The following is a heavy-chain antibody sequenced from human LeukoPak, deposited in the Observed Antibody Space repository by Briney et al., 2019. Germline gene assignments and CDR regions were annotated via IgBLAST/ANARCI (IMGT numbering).Heavy chain of an antibody. CDR2: INPNSGGT. V-gene: IGHV1-2*06. CDR1: GYTFTGYY. D-gene: IGHD6-6*01. CDR3: ARGGGIAARPVDY. Sequence: GASVKVSFKASGYTFTGYYMHWVRQAPGQGLEWMGRINPNSGGTNYAQKFQGRVTMTRDTSISTAYMELSRLRSDDTAVYYCARGGGIAARPVDYWGQGTLVSVSS. J-gene: IGHJ4*02.